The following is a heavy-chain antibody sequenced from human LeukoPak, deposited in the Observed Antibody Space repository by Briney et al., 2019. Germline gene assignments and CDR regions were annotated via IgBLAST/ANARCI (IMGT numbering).Heavy chain of an antibody. CDR2: ISYDGSNK. Sequence: GGSLRLSCAASGFTFSSYAMSWVRQAPGKGLEWVAVISYDGSNKYYADSVKGRFTISRDNSKNTLYLQMNSLRAEDTAVYYCAKTPQQLVPDRSDYWGQGTLVTVSS. V-gene: IGHV3-30*18. CDR3: AKTPQQLVPDRSDY. D-gene: IGHD6-13*01. CDR1: GFTFSSYA. J-gene: IGHJ4*02.